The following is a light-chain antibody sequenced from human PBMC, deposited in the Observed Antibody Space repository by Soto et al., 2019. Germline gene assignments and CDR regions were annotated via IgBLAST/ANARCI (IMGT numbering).Light chain of an antibody. J-gene: IGKJ1*01. CDR2: DVS. CDR3: QQYGISPT. Sequence: EIVLTQSPGTLSLSPGERATLSCRSSQSVSNIYLAWYQQKPGQAPRLLIYDVSSRATAIPDRFSGSGSGTDFTLTISRREFEEYAVYYCQQYGISPTFGQGTKVEIK. V-gene: IGKV3-20*01. CDR1: QSVSNIY.